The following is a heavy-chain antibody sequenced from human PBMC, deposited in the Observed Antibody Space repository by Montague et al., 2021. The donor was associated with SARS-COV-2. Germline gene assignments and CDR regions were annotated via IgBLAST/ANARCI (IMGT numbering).Heavy chain of an antibody. D-gene: IGHD2-15*01. V-gene: IGHV4-59*08. CDR2: ISDSGST. CDR3: ARHYSATLPAVY. CDR1: GGSISSFY. Sequence: SETLSLTCTVSGGSISSFYWSWFRQLPGKGLEWIGYISDSGSTNYNPSLTSRVTMSVDTSKNQFSLKVNSVTAADTAVYYCARHYSATLPAVYWGQGTLVTGSS. J-gene: IGHJ4*02.